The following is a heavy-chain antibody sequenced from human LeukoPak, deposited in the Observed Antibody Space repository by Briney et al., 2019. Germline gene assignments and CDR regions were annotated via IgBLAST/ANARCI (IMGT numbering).Heavy chain of an antibody. Sequence: GGSLRLSCAASGFTFSSFEMSWVRQAPGKGLEWVSYISSSGITIYYADSMKGRFTISRDNAKNSLYLQMNSLRAEDTAVYYCARVGADCSGDRCYWTYDAFDIWGQGTMVTVSS. J-gene: IGHJ3*02. CDR2: ISSSGITI. V-gene: IGHV3-48*03. D-gene: IGHD2-15*01. CDR1: GFTFSSFE. CDR3: ARVGADCSGDRCYWTYDAFDI.